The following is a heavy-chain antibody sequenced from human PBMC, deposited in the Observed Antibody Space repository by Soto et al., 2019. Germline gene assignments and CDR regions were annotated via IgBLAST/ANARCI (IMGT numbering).Heavy chain of an antibody. V-gene: IGHV3-73*02. CDR2: IGRKTYNYAT. Sequence: EVQLVESGGGLVQPGGSLKLSCAASGFTFSDSAIFWVRQASGRGLEWVGRIGRKTYNYATTYAASVEGRFTISRDDSKNTAYLQMNSLKGEDTAMYYCTSVLSGVWGQGTTVTVSS. D-gene: IGHD3-10*02. CDR1: GFTFSDSA. J-gene: IGHJ6*02. CDR3: TSVLSGV.